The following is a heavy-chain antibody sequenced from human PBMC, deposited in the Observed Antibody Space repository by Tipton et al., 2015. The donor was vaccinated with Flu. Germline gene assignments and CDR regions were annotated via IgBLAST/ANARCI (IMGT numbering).Heavy chain of an antibody. J-gene: IGHJ4*02. CDR3: ARWRWVVTAWGSPSYFDY. V-gene: IGHV4-34*01. CDR2: IYYSGST. Sequence: LRLSCAVYGGSFSGYYWSWIRQPPGKGLEWIGSIYYSGSTYYNPSLKSRVTISVDTSKNQFSLKLSSVTAADTAVYYCARWRWVVTAWGSPSYFDYWGQGTLVTVSS. D-gene: IGHD2-21*02. CDR1: GGSFSGYY.